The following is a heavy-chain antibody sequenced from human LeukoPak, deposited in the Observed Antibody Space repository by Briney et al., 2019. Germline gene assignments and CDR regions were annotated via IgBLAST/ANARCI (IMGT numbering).Heavy chain of an antibody. D-gene: IGHD6-19*01. CDR3: ARDRRYSSGCTAFDI. Sequence: ASVKVSCKASGYTFTGYYMHWVRQAPGQGLEWMGWINPSGGSTSYAQKFQGRVTMTRDTSASTVYMELSSLRSEDTAVYYCARDRRYSSGCTAFDIWGQGTMVTVSS. CDR1: GYTFTGYY. V-gene: IGHV1-46*01. J-gene: IGHJ3*02. CDR2: INPSGGST.